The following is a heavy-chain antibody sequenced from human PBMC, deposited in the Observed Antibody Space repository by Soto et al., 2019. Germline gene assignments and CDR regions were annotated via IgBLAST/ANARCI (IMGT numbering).Heavy chain of an antibody. V-gene: IGHV2-5*02. Sequence: QITLKESGPTLVKPTQTLTLTCTFSGFSLTTRGVGVGWIRQPPGKALECLALIYWDDDKRYSPSLQSRLSIXTXTXXNQVVLTTTNLDPVDTATYYCAHIPTYYQYDWFDPWGQGTLVSVSS. J-gene: IGHJ5*02. CDR1: GFSLTTRGVG. CDR3: AHIPTYYQYDWFDP. D-gene: IGHD3-16*01. CDR2: IYWDDDK.